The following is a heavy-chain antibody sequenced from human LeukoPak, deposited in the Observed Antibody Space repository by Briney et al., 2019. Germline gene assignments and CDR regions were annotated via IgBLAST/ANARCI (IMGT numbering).Heavy chain of an antibody. V-gene: IGHV3-30*18. Sequence: GGSLRLSCAASGLTFSSYGMHWVRQAPGKGLEWVAVISYDGSNKYYADSVKGRFTISRDNSKNTLYLQMNSLRAEDTAVYYCAKGRIENDFWSGYGPDWGQGTLVTVSS. CDR2: ISYDGSNK. CDR3: AKGRIENDFWSGYGPD. D-gene: IGHD3-3*01. J-gene: IGHJ4*02. CDR1: GLTFSSYG.